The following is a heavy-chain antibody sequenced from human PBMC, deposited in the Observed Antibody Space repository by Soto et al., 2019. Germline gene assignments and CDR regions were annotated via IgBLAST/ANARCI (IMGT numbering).Heavy chain of an antibody. CDR2: MNPNSGNT. CDR1: GYTFTSYD. V-gene: IGHV1-8*01. CDR3: ARGITGTFSDVENFDY. D-gene: IGHD1-20*01. Sequence: ASVKVSCKASGYTFTSYDINWVRQATGQGLEWMGWMNPNSGNTGYAQKFQGRVTMTRNTSISTAYMELSSLRSEDTAVYYCARGITGTFSDVENFDYWGQGTLVTVSS. J-gene: IGHJ4*02.